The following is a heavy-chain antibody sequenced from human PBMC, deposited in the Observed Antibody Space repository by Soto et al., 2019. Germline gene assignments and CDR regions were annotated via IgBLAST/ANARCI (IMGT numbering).Heavy chain of an antibody. J-gene: IGHJ3*02. CDR1: GFTFSSYS. D-gene: IGHD4-4*01. CDR3: ARYSLWVTTGDAFDI. CDR2: ISSSSSTI. Sequence: GGSLRLSCAASGFTFSSYSMNWVRQAPGKGLEWVSYISSSSSTIYYADSVKGRFTISRDNAKNSLYLQMNSLRAEDTAVYYCARYSLWVTTGDAFDIWGQGTMVTVSS. V-gene: IGHV3-48*01.